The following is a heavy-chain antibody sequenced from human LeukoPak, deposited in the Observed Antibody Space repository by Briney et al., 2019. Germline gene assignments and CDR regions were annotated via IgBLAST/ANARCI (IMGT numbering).Heavy chain of an antibody. CDR1: GDSVSSTNSY. D-gene: IGHD3-10*01. J-gene: IGHJ4*02. CDR2: VYYSGSS. V-gene: IGHV4-39*01. CDR3: AGEARFKFSFDY. Sequence: PSETLSLTCTVSGDSVSSTNSYWVWIRQPPGKGLEWHGSVYYSGSSHYDPSLKSRVTIDVDTSKNQFSLRLNSVTAADTAVYYCAGEARFKFSFDYWGQGTLVSVSS.